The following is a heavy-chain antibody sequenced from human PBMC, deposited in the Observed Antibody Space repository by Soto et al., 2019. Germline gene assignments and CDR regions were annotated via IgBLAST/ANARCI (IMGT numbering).Heavy chain of an antibody. J-gene: IGHJ6*02. V-gene: IGHV3-21*01. CDR2: FSSSSSYI. D-gene: IGHD6-13*01. CDR3: ARETAAAGTKNYYGMDV. Sequence: GGSLRLSCAASGFTFSSYSMNWVRQARGKGLEWVSSFSSSSSYIYYADSVKGRFTISRDNAKNSLYLQMNSLRAEDTAVYYCARETAAAGTKNYYGMDVWGQGTTVTVSS. CDR1: GFTFSSYS.